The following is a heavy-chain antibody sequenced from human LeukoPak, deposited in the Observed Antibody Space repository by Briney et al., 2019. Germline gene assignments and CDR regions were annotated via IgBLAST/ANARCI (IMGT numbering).Heavy chain of an antibody. CDR2: IWFHGSNK. Sequence: GTSLRLSCAASGFTFSNYGMHWVRQAPGKGLEWVAFIWFHGSNKYYADSVRGRFTISRDNSKNTLYLQMSSLRAEDTTVYYCARGLSSSSSPYGMDVWGQGTTVTVSS. V-gene: IGHV3-33*01. J-gene: IGHJ6*02. CDR1: GFTFSNYG. D-gene: IGHD6-6*01. CDR3: ARGLSSSSSPYGMDV.